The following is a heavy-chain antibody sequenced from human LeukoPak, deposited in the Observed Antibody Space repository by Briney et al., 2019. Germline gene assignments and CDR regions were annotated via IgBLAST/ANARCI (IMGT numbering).Heavy chain of an antibody. D-gene: IGHD6-25*01. CDR1: GGSISPYH. CDR3: ARAVYDSSDYFDP. Sequence: SETLSLTCTVSGGSISPYHWAWIRQSPEKGLEWIGYIYDTGVTNYNPSLRSRLSISVDTSKNLFSLYMRSVTAADTAVYYCARAVYDSSDYFDPWGQGTLVTVSS. CDR2: IYDTGVT. J-gene: IGHJ5*02. V-gene: IGHV4-59*01.